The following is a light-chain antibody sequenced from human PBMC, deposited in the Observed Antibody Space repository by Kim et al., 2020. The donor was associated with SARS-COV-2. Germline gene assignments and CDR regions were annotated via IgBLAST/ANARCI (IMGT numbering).Light chain of an antibody. CDR2: RNN. V-gene: IGLV1-47*01. Sequence: GQRVTISCSGSSPNTGSNYVYWYQQLPGTAPKLLIYRNNQRPSGVPDRFSGSKSGTSASLAISGLRSEDEADYYCAAWDDSLSGVVFGGGTQLTVL. CDR3: AAWDDSLSGVV. CDR1: SPNTGSNY. J-gene: IGLJ2*01.